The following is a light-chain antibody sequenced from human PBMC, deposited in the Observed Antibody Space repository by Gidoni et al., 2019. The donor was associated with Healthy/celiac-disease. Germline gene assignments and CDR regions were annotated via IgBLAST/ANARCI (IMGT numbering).Light chain of an antibody. CDR3: QTWGTGIEV. CDR1: SGHSSYA. J-gene: IGLJ3*02. V-gene: IGLV4-69*01. Sequence: QLVLTQSPSASASLAASVNLTCTLSSGHSSYAIAWHQQQPEKGPRYLMNLNSDGSHSKGDGIPDRFSGSSSGAGRYLTISSLQSEDEADYYCQTWGTGIEVFGGGTKLTVL. CDR2: LNSDGSH.